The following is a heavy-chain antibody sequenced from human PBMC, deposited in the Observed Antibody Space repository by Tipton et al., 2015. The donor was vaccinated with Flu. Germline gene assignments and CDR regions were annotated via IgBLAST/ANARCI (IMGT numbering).Heavy chain of an antibody. V-gene: IGHV3-21*01. Sequence: QLVQSGGGLVKPGGSLRISCAASGFTFTTYTMNWVRQAPGKGLEWVSSVSGTSSYIYYADPVKGRFTISRDNAKNSLYLQMNSLRDEDTAVYYCVRVDAGVFRSPTAFDLWGQGTMVTVSS. D-gene: IGHD6-13*01. J-gene: IGHJ3*01. CDR3: VRVDAGVFRSPTAFDL. CDR2: VSGTSSYI. CDR1: GFTFTTYT.